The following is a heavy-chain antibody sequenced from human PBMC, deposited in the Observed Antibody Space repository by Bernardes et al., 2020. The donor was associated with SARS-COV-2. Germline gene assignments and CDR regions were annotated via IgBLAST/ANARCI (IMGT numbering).Heavy chain of an antibody. J-gene: IGHJ4*02. D-gene: IGHD3-16*01. Sequence: GGSLRLSCAASGFTVSGNYMSWVRQTPGKGLECVSIIDHDAATHYADSVNGRFTISRDNSRNTVYLQMNSLRADDTAVYYCASGYFGRGGYALDYWGRGILVAVSS. V-gene: IGHV3-66*01. CDR2: IDHDAAT. CDR1: GFTVSGNY. CDR3: ASGYFGRGGYALDY.